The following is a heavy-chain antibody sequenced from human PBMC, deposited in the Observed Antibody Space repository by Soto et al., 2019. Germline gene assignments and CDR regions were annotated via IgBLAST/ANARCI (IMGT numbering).Heavy chain of an antibody. Sequence: ASGFTFSSYAMSWVRQAPGKGLEWVSAISGSGGSTYYADSVKGRFTISRDNSKNTLYLQMNSLRAEDTAVYYCAKVSRITMVRGSTDYYYYGMDVWGQGTTVTVSS. J-gene: IGHJ6*02. CDR3: AKVSRITMVRGSTDYYYYGMDV. D-gene: IGHD3-10*01. V-gene: IGHV3-23*01. CDR1: GFTFSSYA. CDR2: ISGSGGST.